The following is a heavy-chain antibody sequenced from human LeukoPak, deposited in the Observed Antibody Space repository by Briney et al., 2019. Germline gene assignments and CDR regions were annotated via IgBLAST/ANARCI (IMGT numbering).Heavy chain of an antibody. D-gene: IGHD3-22*01. V-gene: IGHV4-34*01. CDR1: GGSFSGYY. Sequence: SETLSLTCAVCGGSFSGYYWSWIRQPPGKGLEWIGEINHSGSTNYNPSLKSRVTISVDTSKNQFSLKLSSVTAADTAVYYCARTYDSSGYYYAFDYWGQGTLVTVSS. CDR2: INHSGST. CDR3: ARTYDSSGYYYAFDY. J-gene: IGHJ4*02.